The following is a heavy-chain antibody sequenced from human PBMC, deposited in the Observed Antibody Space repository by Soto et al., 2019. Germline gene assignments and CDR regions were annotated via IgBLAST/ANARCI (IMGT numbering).Heavy chain of an antibody. CDR3: ARDLHGTYYYDS. CDR1: GDSVSSTSSI. CDR2: TYYRSKWHT. Sequence: SQTLSLTCDISGDSVSSTSSIWNWIRQCPSRGLEWLGRTYYRSKWHTDYAVSVRGRITINPDTPKNQFFLQLSSVTPDDTAVYFCARDLHGTYYYDSWGQGTLVTVSS. J-gene: IGHJ4*02. V-gene: IGHV6-1*01. D-gene: IGHD1-1*01.